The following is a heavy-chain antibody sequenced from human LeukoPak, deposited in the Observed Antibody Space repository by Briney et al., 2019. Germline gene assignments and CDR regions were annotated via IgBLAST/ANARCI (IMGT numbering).Heavy chain of an antibody. J-gene: IGHJ4*02. Sequence: SGPTLVNPTQTLTPTCTFSGFLLSTSGMRVSWIPQPPGKALEGLSRLYWDDDKFYSTSLKTRPTISKDTSKTQVVLTMTNMDPVDTATYYCARINGSGSYYDYWGQGTPVTVSS. CDR3: ARINGSGSYYDY. D-gene: IGHD3-10*01. V-gene: IGHV2-70*04. CDR1: GFLLSTSGMR. CDR2: LYWDDDK.